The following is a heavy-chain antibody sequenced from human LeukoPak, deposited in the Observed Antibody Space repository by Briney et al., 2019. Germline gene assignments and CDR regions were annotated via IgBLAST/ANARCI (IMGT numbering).Heavy chain of an antibody. J-gene: IGHJ4*02. D-gene: IGHD3-10*01. V-gene: IGHV1-2*02. Sequence: VSVKLSCTASGYTFTGYYMHWVRQAPGQGLEWRGWINPNSGGTNHAQKFQGRVTMTRDTAISTAYMELSRLRSDDTAVYYCARRLVVRGVLIDYWGQGTLVTVSS. CDR1: GYTFTGYY. CDR3: ARRLVVRGVLIDY. CDR2: INPNSGGT.